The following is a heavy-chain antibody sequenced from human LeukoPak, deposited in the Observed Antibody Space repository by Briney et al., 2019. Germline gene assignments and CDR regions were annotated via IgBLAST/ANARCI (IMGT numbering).Heavy chain of an antibody. D-gene: IGHD6-13*01. Sequence: PGGSLRLSCAASGFTFGNYWMSWVRQAPGKGLEWVANIKQDESERYYVNSVKGRFTISRDNAKNSVFLQMNSLRDEDTAVYYCARDQGWAGSWYGSYYYMDVWGKGTTVTVSS. V-gene: IGHV3-7*01. CDR2: IKQDESER. CDR1: GFTFGNYW. J-gene: IGHJ6*03. CDR3: ARDQGWAGSWYGSYYYMDV.